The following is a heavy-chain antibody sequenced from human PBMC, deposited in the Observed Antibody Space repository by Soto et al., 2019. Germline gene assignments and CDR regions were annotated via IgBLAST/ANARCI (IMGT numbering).Heavy chain of an antibody. Sequence: GASVKVSCKASGYTFTSYGISWVRQAPRQGLEWMGWISAYNGNTNYAQKLQGIVTMTTDTSTSIAYMELRSLRSDDTATYYCAHRPDDSGYFDYWGQGALVTVSS. V-gene: IGHV1-18*01. J-gene: IGHJ4*02. CDR1: GYTFTSYG. D-gene: IGHD3-22*01. CDR3: AHRPDDSGYFDY. CDR2: ISAYNGNT.